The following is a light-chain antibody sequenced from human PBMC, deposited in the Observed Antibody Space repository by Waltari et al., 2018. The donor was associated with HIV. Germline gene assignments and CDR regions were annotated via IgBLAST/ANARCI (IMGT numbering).Light chain of an antibody. CDR1: CRATWSYNL. V-gene: IGLV2-23*02. Sequence: QSPLLHPASATVSPCQSLLISCTCTCRATWSYNLLSHYQHYPDQAPKLIIYEVTRRPSGVSLRFSGSKSGNTASLTISGLQTEDEADYYCCSYSGGSTFYVFGSGTKVTGL. CDR2: EVT. J-gene: IGLJ1*01. CDR3: CSYSGGSTFYV.